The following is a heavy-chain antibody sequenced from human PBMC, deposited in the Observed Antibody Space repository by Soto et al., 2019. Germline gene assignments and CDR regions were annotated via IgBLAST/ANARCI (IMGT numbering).Heavy chain of an antibody. CDR2: IRSKAYGGTT. Sequence: GGSLRLSCTASGFTFGDYAMSWFRQAPGKGLEWVGFIRSKAYGGTTEYAASVKGRFTISRDDSKTIASLKMNSLKTEDTAVYYCTRGLSVTTRLWYYYYMDVWGKGTTVTVSS. CDR3: TRGLSVTTRLWYYYYMDV. D-gene: IGHD4-4*01. V-gene: IGHV3-49*03. CDR1: GFTFGDYA. J-gene: IGHJ6*03.